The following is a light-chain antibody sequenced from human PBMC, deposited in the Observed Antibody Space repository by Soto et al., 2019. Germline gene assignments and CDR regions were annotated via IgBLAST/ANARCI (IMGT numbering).Light chain of an antibody. V-gene: IGKV3-20*01. CDR2: GAS. CDR1: QSVNSR. CDR3: QEYLSSPIT. J-gene: IGKJ5*01. Sequence: EIVLTQSPGTLSLSPGERATLSCRTSQSVNSRLAWYQQKPGQAPRLLISGASSRATGIPDRFSGSGSATDFTLTISRLEPEDFALYYCQEYLSSPITFGQGTRLEI.